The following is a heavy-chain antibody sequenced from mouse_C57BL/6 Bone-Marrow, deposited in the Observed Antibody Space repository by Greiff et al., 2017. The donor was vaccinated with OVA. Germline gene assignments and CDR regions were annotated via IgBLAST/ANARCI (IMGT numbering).Heavy chain of an antibody. D-gene: IGHD1-1*01. CDR3: TVYYYGSYYAVDY. V-gene: IGHV1-5*01. Sequence: VQLQQSGTVLARPGASVKMSCKTSGYTFTSYWMHWVKQRPGQGLEWIGAIYPGNSDTSYNQKFKGKAKLPAVTSASTAYMELSSLTNEDSAVYYCTVYYYGSYYAVDYWGQGTSVTVSS. J-gene: IGHJ4*01. CDR2: IYPGNSDT. CDR1: GYTFTSYW.